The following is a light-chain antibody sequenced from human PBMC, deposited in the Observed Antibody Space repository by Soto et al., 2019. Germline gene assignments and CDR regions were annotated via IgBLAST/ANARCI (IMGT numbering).Light chain of an antibody. Sequence: EIVLAQSPATLSLSPGKRSTLSYRDSQSVNSYLAWYPQTPGQAPRLIIYDASHRATGIPARFSGSGAGTDCTRTISSLEPEDVAVYYCQQRSNWPSTFGQGTRLEIK. V-gene: IGKV3-11*01. CDR3: QQRSNWPST. J-gene: IGKJ5*01. CDR2: DAS. CDR1: QSVNSY.